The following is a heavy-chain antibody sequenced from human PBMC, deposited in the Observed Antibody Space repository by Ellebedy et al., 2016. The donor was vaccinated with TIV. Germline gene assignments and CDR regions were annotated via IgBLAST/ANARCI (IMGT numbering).Heavy chain of an antibody. CDR1: GGSISRYS. V-gene: IGHV4-59*01. Sequence: SETLSLTXSVSGGSISRYSWTWIRQLLGKVLEWIGYIFYSGDTKYNPSLESRVTMSVDTSKNQFSLTLRSVTAADTAVYYCVRFDYDVEGYYGLDVWGRGTTVTVSS. CDR3: VRFDYDVEGYYGLDV. J-gene: IGHJ6*02. D-gene: IGHD3-16*01. CDR2: IFYSGDT.